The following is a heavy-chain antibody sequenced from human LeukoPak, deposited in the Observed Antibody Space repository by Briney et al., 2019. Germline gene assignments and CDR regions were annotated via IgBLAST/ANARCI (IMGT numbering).Heavy chain of an antibody. CDR3: ARDGGDILTGGDAFDI. CDR2: ISSSGSTI. CDR1: GFTFSSYE. V-gene: IGHV3-48*03. D-gene: IGHD3-9*01. J-gene: IGHJ3*02. Sequence: QPGGSLRLSCAASGFTFSSYEMNWVRQAPGKGLEWVSYISSSGSTIYYADSVKGRFTISRDNAKNSLYLQMNSLRAEDTAVYYCARDGGDILTGGDAFDIWGQGTMVTVSS.